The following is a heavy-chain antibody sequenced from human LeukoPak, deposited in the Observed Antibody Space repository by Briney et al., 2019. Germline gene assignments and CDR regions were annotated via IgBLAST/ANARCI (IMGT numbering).Heavy chain of an antibody. CDR3: ARELPQPVEMATHGYYYMDV. J-gene: IGHJ6*03. D-gene: IGHD5-24*01. CDR2: INPSGGST. CDR1: GYTFTSYY. Sequence: GASVKVSCKASGYTFTSYYMHWVRQAPGQGLEWMGIINPSGGSTSYAQKFQGRVTMTRDMSTSTVYMELSSLRSEDTAVYYCARELPQPVEMATHGYYYMDVWGKGTTVTVSS. V-gene: IGHV1-46*01.